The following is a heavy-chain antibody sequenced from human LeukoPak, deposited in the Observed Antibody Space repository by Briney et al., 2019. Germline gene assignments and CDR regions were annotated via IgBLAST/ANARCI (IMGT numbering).Heavy chain of an antibody. CDR2: IYHSGST. Sequence: SETLSLTCTVSGGSISSGGYYWSWNRQPPGKGLEWIGYIYHSGSTYYNPSLKSRVTISVDRSKNQFSLKLSSVTAADTAVYYCARGSYGYFDYWGQGTLVTVSS. CDR3: ARGSYGYFDY. V-gene: IGHV4-30-2*01. CDR1: GGSISSGGYY. D-gene: IGHD5-18*01. J-gene: IGHJ4*02.